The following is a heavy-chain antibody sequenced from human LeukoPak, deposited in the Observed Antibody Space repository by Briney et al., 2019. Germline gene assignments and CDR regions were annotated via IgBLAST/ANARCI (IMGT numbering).Heavy chain of an antibody. J-gene: IGHJ1*01. CDR3: AKAPTVAPEYFQH. CDR1: GFTLSSYA. Sequence: PGGSLRLSCAASGFTLSSYAMSWVRQAPGKGLEWVSAISGSGGSTYYADSVKGRFTISRDNSKNTLYLQMNSLRAEDTAVYYCAKAPTVAPEYFQHWGQGTLVTVFS. D-gene: IGHD4-17*01. CDR2: ISGSGGST. V-gene: IGHV3-23*01.